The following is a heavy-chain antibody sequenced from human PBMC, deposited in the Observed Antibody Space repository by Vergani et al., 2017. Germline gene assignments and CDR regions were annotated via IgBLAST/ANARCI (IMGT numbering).Heavy chain of an antibody. CDR1: GSTVSGNY. Sequence: EVQLLESGGSLKQPGGSVRLSCAASGSTVSGNYMTWVRQAPGKGLEWVSHIYSGDETYYADSVKGRVTISRDTSKNTLHLQINNLRVEDTAVYYCARGNYYGSRTYVDPWGQGTLVTVSS. D-gene: IGHD3-10*01. J-gene: IGHJ5*02. CDR2: IYSGDET. CDR3: ARGNYYGSRTYVDP. V-gene: IGHV3-66*02.